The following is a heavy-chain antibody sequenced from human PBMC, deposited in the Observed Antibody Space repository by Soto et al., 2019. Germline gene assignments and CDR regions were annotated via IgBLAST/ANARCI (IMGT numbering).Heavy chain of an antibody. D-gene: IGHD6-19*01. CDR1: GFTFSEYY. CDR2: ISSSGSTI. Sequence: PGGSLRLSCAASGFTFSEYYMSWSRQAPGKGLEWVSYISSSGSTIYYADSVKGRFTISRDNAKNSLYLQMNSLRAEDTAVYYCARTSYSSGFFNYYYYMDVWGKGTTVTVSS. CDR3: ARTSYSSGFFNYYYYMDV. J-gene: IGHJ6*03. V-gene: IGHV3-11*01.